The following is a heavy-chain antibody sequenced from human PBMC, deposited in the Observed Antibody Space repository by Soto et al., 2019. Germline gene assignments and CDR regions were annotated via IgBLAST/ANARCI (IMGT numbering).Heavy chain of an antibody. CDR2: VTHSGST. Sequence: QVHLQQWGAGLLKPSETLSLTCGVYGGSLRGSYWSWIRQPPGKALEWLGKVTHSGSTTFNPSLKSRVSVSVDTSDNHFSLKLTSVTAADPAVYYCARGHIPVYGPVPDYFDSWGQGTLVTVSS. CDR3: ARGHIPVYGPVPDYFDS. J-gene: IGHJ4*02. CDR1: GGSLRGSY. D-gene: IGHD2-21*01. V-gene: IGHV4-34*02.